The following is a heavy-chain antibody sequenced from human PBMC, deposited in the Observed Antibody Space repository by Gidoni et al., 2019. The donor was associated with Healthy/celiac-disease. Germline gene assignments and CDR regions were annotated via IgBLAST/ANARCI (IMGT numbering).Heavy chain of an antibody. D-gene: IGHD6-19*01. J-gene: IGHJ4*02. CDR3: ARDSSGWVDWGFDY. CDR2: ISSSSSYI. V-gene: IGHV3-21*01. CDR1: GFTFSSYS. Sequence: EVQLVESGGGLVKPGGSLRLSCAASGFTFSSYSMNWVRQAPGKGLEWVSSISSSSSYIYYADSVKGRFTISRDNAKNSLYLQMNSLRAEDTAVYYCARDSSGWVDWGFDYWGQGTLVTVSS.